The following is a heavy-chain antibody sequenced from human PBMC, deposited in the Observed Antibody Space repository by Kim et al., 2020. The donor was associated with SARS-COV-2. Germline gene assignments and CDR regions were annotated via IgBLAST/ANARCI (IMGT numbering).Heavy chain of an antibody. Sequence: SGFNFDNFILTWVRQAPGKGLEWVAGISGGGGGTYYVDSVKGRFTVSRDNSRNTLYLHMSSLTVEDTAVYYCSLRRVWGQGTLVTVSS. J-gene: IGHJ1*01. CDR3: SLRRV. V-gene: IGHV3-23*01. CDR1: GFNFDNFI. CDR2: ISGGGGGT.